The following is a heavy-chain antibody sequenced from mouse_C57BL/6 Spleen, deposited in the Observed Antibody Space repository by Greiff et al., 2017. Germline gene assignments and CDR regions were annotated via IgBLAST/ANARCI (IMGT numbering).Heavy chain of an antibody. CDR2: IYPGDGDT. Sequence: VQLQESGPELVKPGASVKISCKASGYAFSSSWMNWVKQRPGKGLEWIGRIYPGDGDTNYNGKFKGKATLTADKSSSTAYMQLSSLTSEDSAVYFCARSANWDEEDYFDDWGQGTTLTVSS. CDR1: GYAFSSSW. CDR3: ARSANWDEEDYFDD. V-gene: IGHV1-82*01. D-gene: IGHD4-1*01. J-gene: IGHJ2*01.